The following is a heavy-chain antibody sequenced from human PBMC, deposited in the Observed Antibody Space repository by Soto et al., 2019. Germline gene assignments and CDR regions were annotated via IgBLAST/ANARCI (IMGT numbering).Heavy chain of an antibody. Sequence: SETLSLTCAVSGGSISSSNWWSWVRQPPGKGLEWIGEIYHSGSTNYNPSLKSRVTISVDKSKNQFSLKLSSVTAADTAVYYCARAPGYSYGARLRWLDPWGQGTLVTASS. CDR2: IYHSGST. CDR3: ARAPGYSYGARLRWLDP. CDR1: GGSISSSNW. D-gene: IGHD5-18*01. V-gene: IGHV4-4*02. J-gene: IGHJ5*02.